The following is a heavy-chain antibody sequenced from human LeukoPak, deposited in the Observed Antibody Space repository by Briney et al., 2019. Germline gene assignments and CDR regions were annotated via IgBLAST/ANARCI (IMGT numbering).Heavy chain of an antibody. J-gene: IGHJ4*01. D-gene: IGHD5-18*01. Sequence: ASVKVPCKASGYTFTGYYMHWVRQAPGQGLEWMGWTNPNSGGTNYAQKFQGRVTMTRDTSISTAYMELSRLRSDDTAVYYCARARSYGSGPLDFDYWGHGTLVTVSS. CDR3: ARARSYGSGPLDFDY. CDR1: GYTFTGYY. CDR2: TNPNSGGT. V-gene: IGHV1-2*02.